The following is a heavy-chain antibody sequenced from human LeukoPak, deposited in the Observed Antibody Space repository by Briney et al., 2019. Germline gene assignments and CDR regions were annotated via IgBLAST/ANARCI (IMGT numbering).Heavy chain of an antibody. V-gene: IGHV3-15*07. Sequence: GGSLRLSCAASGFTFSNAWMIWVRQAPGKGLEWVGRIKSKTDGGTTDYAAPVKGRFTISRDDSKNTLYLQMNSLRTEDTAVYYCTTEFVRSQGYYFDSSAYDYWGQGTLVTVSS. CDR2: IKSKTDGGTT. CDR3: TTEFVRSQGYYFDSSAYDY. CDR1: GFTFSNAW. D-gene: IGHD3-22*01. J-gene: IGHJ4*02.